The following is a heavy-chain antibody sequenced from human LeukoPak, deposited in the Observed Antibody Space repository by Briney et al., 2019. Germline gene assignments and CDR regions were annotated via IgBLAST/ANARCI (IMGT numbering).Heavy chain of an antibody. V-gene: IGHV1-69*04. CDR2: IIPILGIA. J-gene: IGHJ6*02. CDR1: GGTFSSYA. D-gene: IGHD2-21*02. Sequence: ASVKVSCKASGGTFSSYAISWVRQAPGQGLEWMGRIIPILGIANYAQKFQGRVTITADKSTSTAYMELSSLRSEDTAVYYCARDETLNIVVVTASYYYGMDVWGQGTTVTVSS. CDR3: ARDETLNIVVVTASYYYGMDV.